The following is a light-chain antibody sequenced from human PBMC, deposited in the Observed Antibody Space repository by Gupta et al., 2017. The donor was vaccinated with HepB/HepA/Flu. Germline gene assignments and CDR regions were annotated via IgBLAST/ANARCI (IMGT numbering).Light chain of an antibody. V-gene: IGKV1-9*01. CDR1: QDISTY. CDR2: DAS. Sequence: DIQLTQSPSFLSASVGDRVTITCRASQDISTYLGWYQQKPGKAPKFLIYDASTLQSGVPSRFSGSGSGTEFTLTIRSLQPEDFATYYCQQLKSYHLTFGGGTKVEIK. J-gene: IGKJ4*01. CDR3: QQLKSYHLT.